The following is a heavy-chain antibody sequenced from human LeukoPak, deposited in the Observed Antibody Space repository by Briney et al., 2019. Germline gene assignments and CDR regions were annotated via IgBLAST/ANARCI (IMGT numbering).Heavy chain of an antibody. CDR3: ARDNRRYGGSGVPYYYYGMDV. V-gene: IGHV1-18*01. CDR2: ISAYNGNT. J-gene: IGHJ6*02. D-gene: IGHD3-10*01. Sequence: ASVKVSCKASGYTFTSYGISWVRQAPGQGLEWMGWISAYNGNTNYAQKLQGRVTMTTDTSTSTAYMELRSLRSDDTAVYYCARDNRRYGGSGVPYYYYGMDVWGQGTTVTVSS. CDR1: GYTFTSYG.